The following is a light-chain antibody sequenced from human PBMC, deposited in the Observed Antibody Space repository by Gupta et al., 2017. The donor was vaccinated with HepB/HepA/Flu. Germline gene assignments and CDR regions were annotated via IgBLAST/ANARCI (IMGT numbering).Light chain of an antibody. CDR3: QQRSNWPPLT. V-gene: IGKV3-11*01. J-gene: IGKJ4*01. Sequence: EIVLTQSPATLSLSPGERATLSCRASQSVSSYLAWYQQKPGQAPRLLIYDASNRATGIPARLSGRGSGTDFTLTISSLEPEDFAVYYCQQRSNWPPLTFGGGTKVEIK. CDR1: QSVSSY. CDR2: DAS.